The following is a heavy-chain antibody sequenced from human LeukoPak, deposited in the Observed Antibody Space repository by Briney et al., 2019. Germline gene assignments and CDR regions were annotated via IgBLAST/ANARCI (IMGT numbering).Heavy chain of an antibody. V-gene: IGHV3-11*01. D-gene: IGHD6-13*01. CDR3: ARDRPRLSSSSPARSFDY. Sequence: PGGSLRLSCAASGFTFSDYYMSWIRQAPGKGLEWVSYISSSGSTIYYADSVKGRFTISRDNAKNSLYLQMNSLRAEDTAVYYCARDRPRLSSSSPARSFDYWGQGTLVTVSS. CDR2: ISSSGSTI. J-gene: IGHJ4*02. CDR1: GFTFSDYY.